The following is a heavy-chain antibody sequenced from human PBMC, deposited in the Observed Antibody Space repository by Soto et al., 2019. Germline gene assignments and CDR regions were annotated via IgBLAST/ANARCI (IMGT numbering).Heavy chain of an antibody. CDR1: GFTFSSYG. CDR2: ISYDGSNK. Sequence: PGGSLRLSCAASGFTFSSYGMHWVRQAPGKGLEWVAVISYDGSNKYYADSVKGRFTISRDNSKNTLYLQMNSLRAEDTAVYYCAKDHPYKLTYYYDSPLGYFDYWGQGTLVTVSS. J-gene: IGHJ4*02. CDR3: AKDHPYKLTYYYDSPLGYFDY. V-gene: IGHV3-30*18. D-gene: IGHD3-22*01.